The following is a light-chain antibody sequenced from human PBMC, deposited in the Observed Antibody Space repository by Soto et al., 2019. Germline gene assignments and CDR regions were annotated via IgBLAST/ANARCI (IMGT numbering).Light chain of an antibody. CDR2: DVS. CDR3: SSYTSSSIYV. CDR1: SSDIGDYNY. Sequence: QSVLTQPASVSGSPGQSITISCTGTSSDIGDYNYVSWYQQHPGKAPKLMIYDVSNRPSGVSNRFSGSKSGNTASLTISGLRADEEADYSCSSYTSSSIYVMETGTKVTVL. V-gene: IGLV2-14*01. J-gene: IGLJ1*01.